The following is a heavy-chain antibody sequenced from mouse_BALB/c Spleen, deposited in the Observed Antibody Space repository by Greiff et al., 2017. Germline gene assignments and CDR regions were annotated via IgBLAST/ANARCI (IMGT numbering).Heavy chain of an antibody. D-gene: IGHD2-14*01. CDR2: ISSGGGST. Sequence: EVKLVESGGGLVKPGGSLKLSCAASGFAFSSYDMSWVRQTPEKRLEWVAYISSGGGSTYYPDSVKGRFTISRDNAKNTLYLQMSSLRSEDTAMYYCARDRYDSLYYAMDYWGQGTSVTVSS. CDR1: GFAFSSYD. J-gene: IGHJ4*01. V-gene: IGHV5-12-1*01. CDR3: ARDRYDSLYYAMDY.